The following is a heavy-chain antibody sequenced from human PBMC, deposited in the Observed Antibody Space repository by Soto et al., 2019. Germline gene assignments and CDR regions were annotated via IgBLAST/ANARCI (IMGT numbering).Heavy chain of an antibody. CDR3: AKVPRMDLGVYGMDV. CDR1: GFTFSSYG. CDR2: ISYDGSNK. V-gene: IGHV3-30*18. Sequence: GGSLRLSCAASGFTFSSYGMHWVRQAPGKGLEWVAVISYDGSNKYYADSVKGRFTISRDNSKNTLYLQMNSLRAEDTAVYYCAKVPRMDLGVYGMDVWGQGTTVTVSS. J-gene: IGHJ6*02. D-gene: IGHD5-12*01.